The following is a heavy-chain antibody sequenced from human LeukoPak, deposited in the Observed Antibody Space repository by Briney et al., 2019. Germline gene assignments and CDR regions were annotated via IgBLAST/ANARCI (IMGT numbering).Heavy chain of an antibody. Sequence: SETLSLTYAVYDGSFNYYYWSCIRQPPGKGLEGIGEINHSRSTHYNPSLKSRVTISVDTPNNQFSLKLSSVTAADTAVYYCARAGYSNSWQPHYYYYMDVWGKGTTVTVSS. J-gene: IGHJ6*03. CDR2: INHSRST. CDR1: DGSFNYYY. V-gene: IGHV4-34*01. CDR3: ARAGYSNSWQPHYYYYMDV. D-gene: IGHD6-13*01.